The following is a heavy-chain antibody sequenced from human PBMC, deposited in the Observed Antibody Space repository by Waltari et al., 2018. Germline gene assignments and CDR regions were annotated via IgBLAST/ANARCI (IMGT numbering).Heavy chain of an antibody. J-gene: IGHJ4*02. D-gene: IGHD3-3*01. CDR3: ARSYDFWSGYPLGY. V-gene: IGHV4-59*01. CDR2: IAYSGST. Sequence: QVQLQESGPGLVTPSETLSLICSVAGDSITTYYWSWVRQPQGRGLEWIGYIAYSGSTRYNPSLKSRATISVDTSKKQFSLRLGSVTAADTAIYYCARSYDFWSGYPLGYWGQGTLVTVSS. CDR1: GDSITTYY.